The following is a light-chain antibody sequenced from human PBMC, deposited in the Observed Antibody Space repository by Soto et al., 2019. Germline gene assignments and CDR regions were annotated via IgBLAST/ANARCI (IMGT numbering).Light chain of an antibody. Sequence: QSALTQPASVSGSPGQSITISYTGTSSDVGDYNYVSWYRQHPGNAPKLIIYEVTNRPSGISNRFSASKSGNTASLTISGLQAEDEAHYYCSSYTTVPSPQWVFAGGTKLTVL. J-gene: IGLJ3*02. CDR2: EVT. V-gene: IGLV2-14*01. CDR3: SSYTTVPSPQWV. CDR1: SSDVGDYNY.